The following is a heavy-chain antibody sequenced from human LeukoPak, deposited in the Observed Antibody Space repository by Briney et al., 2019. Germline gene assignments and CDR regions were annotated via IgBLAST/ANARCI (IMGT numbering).Heavy chain of an antibody. Sequence: GGSLRLSCAASGFTFSSYGMHWVRQAPGKGLEWVAFIRYDGSNKYYADSVKGRFTISRDNSKNTLYLQMNSLRADDTAVYYCAKNPGYGDSKRGLDYWGQGTLVTVSS. V-gene: IGHV3-30*02. CDR1: GFTFSSYG. D-gene: IGHD4-17*01. CDR3: AKNPGYGDSKRGLDY. CDR2: IRYDGSNK. J-gene: IGHJ4*02.